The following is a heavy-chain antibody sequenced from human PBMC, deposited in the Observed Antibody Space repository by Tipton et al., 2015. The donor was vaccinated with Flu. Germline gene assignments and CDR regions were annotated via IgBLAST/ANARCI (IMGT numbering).Heavy chain of an antibody. J-gene: IGHJ5*01. CDR2: IFHSGNT. Sequence: TLSLTCSVSGDSIRSSNYYWGWIRQPPGKGLEWIGNIFHSGNTYRNPSLKSRVTISVDTSKNHFSLKLSSVTAADTAVYYCARRDYSNNVSEPKNWFDSWGQGALVIVSS. CDR1: GDSIRSSNYY. V-gene: IGHV4-39*07. CDR3: ARRDYSNNVSEPKNWFDS. D-gene: IGHD4-11*01.